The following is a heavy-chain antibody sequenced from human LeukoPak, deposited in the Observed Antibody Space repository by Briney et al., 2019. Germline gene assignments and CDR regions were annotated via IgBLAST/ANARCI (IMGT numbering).Heavy chain of an antibody. V-gene: IGHV4-39*07. CDR3: ARAPALRFLEWFLFDP. Sequence: SEPLSLPCTVSGGSISSSSYYWGWIRQPPGKGLEWIGSIYYSGSTYYNPSLKSRVTISVDTSKNQFSLKLSSVTAADTAVYYCARAPALRFLEWFLFDPWGQGTLVTVSS. J-gene: IGHJ5*02. CDR2: IYYSGST. CDR1: GGSISSSSYY. D-gene: IGHD3-3*01.